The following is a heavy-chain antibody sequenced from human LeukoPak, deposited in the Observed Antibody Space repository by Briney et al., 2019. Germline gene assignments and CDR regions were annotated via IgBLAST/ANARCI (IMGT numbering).Heavy chain of an antibody. CDR1: GFTFDDYA. V-gene: IGHV3-9*01. CDR3: ARKLCGSGSYAFDI. CDR2: ISWNSGSI. J-gene: IGHJ3*02. D-gene: IGHD3-10*01. Sequence: GRSLRLSCAASGFTFDDYAMHWVRQAPGKGLEWVSGISWNSGSIGYADSVKGRFTISRDNAKNSLYLQMNSLRAEDTALYYCARKLCGSGSYAFDIWGQGTMVTVSS.